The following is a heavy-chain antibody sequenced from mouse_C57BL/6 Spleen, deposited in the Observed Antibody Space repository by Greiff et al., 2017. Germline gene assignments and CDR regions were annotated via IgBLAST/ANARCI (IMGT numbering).Heavy chain of an antibody. J-gene: IGHJ1*03. Sequence: EVQLVESGGGLVQPGGSLSLSCAASGFTFTDYYMSWVRQHPGKALEWLGFISNKANGYTTEYSASVKGRFTISRDNSQIILYLQMNALRAEDSATYYCAVMGDYDWYFDVWGTGTTVTVSS. D-gene: IGHD2-4*01. CDR2: ISNKANGYTT. V-gene: IGHV7-3*01. CDR3: AVMGDYDWYFDV. CDR1: GFTFTDYY.